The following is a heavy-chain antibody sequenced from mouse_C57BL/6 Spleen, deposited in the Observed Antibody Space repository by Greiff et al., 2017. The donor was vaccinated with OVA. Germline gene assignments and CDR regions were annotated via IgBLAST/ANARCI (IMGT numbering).Heavy chain of an antibody. D-gene: IGHD2-1*01. V-gene: IGHV1-64*01. CDR1: GYTFTSYW. CDR2: IHPNSGST. Sequence: QVQLKQPGAELVKPGASVKLSCKASGYTFTSYWMHWVKQRPGQGLEWIGMIHPNSGSTNYNEKFKSKATLTVDKSSSTAYMQLSSLTSEDSAVYYCARGIYGNYVLYAMDYWGQGTSVTVSS. CDR3: ARGIYGNYVLYAMDY. J-gene: IGHJ4*01.